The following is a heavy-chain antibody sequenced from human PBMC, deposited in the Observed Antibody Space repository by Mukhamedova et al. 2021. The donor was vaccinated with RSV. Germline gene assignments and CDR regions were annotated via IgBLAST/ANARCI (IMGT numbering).Heavy chain of an antibody. J-gene: IGHJ4*02. Sequence: YNDYAESVKSRITINPDTSKNQLSLQLNSVTPDDTAVSYCARGWELDYWGQGTLVTVSS. CDR2: YN. CDR3: ARGWELDY. D-gene: IGHD1-1*01. V-gene: IGHV6-1*01.